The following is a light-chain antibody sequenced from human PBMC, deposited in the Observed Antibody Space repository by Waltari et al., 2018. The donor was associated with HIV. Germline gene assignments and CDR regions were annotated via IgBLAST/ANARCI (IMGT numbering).Light chain of an antibody. CDR2: GNT. J-gene: IGLJ1*01. Sequence: QSVLTQPPSVCGAPGQRVTISCTGSSSNIGVGYDAHRYQQHPGPATKHLINGNTNRRSGVPDRFSGSKSGTSASLAITGLQAEDEADYYCRSYDSSLSSYVFGTGTKVTVL. V-gene: IGLV1-40*01. CDR1: SSNIGVGYD. CDR3: RSYDSSLSSYV.